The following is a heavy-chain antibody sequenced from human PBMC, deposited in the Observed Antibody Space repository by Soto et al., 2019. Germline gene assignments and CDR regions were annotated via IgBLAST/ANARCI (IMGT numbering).Heavy chain of an antibody. V-gene: IGHV4-4*02. CDR1: GGSVSSSNW. D-gene: IGHD3-16*01. CDR2: IYHTGST. J-gene: IGHJ5*02. CDR3: ARLGAQEIDP. Sequence: SETLSLTCAVSGGSVSSSNWWGWVRQPPGKGQERNGEIYHTGSTNYNPTLKSRDTISVDKSKNKFSLKLSFVTAADTAVYYCARLGAQEIDPWGQGTRVTVS.